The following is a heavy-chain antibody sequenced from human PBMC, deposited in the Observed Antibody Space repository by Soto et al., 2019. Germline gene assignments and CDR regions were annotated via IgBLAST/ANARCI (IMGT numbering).Heavy chain of an antibody. CDR1: GGTFSSYA. Sequence: QVQLLQSGAEVKKPGSSVKVSCKASGGTFSSYAISWLRQAPAQGLEWMGGTIPIFGTANYAQKFQGRVTTTADKSTSTAYMELSSLRSEDTAVYYCAREIPNHDSYGMDVWGQGTTVTVSS. J-gene: IGHJ6*02. V-gene: IGHV1-69*06. CDR2: TIPIFGTA. D-gene: IGHD2-2*02. CDR3: AREIPNHDSYGMDV.